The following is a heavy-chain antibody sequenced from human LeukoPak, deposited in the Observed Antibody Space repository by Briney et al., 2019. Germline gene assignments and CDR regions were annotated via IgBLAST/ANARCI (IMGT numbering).Heavy chain of an antibody. CDR3: ARELDLVNYGMDV. V-gene: IGHV1-18*01. CDR1: GYTFISHG. J-gene: IGHJ6*02. Sequence: ASVKVSCKASGYTFISHGLSWVRQAPGQGPEWMGWISAYNGNTNYAQKLQGRVTMTTDTSTSTAYMELRSLRSDDTAVYYCARELDLVNYGMDVWGQGTTVTVSS. D-gene: IGHD3-10*01. CDR2: ISAYNGNT.